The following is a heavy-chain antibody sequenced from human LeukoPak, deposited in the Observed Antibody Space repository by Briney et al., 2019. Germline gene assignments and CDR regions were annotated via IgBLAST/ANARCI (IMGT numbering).Heavy chain of an antibody. J-gene: IGHJ5*02. Sequence: ASVKVSCKASGYTFTDYYIHWVRQAPGQGLEWMGRINPNSGDTNYAQRFQGRVTMTRETSITTVYMELSRLRSDDTAMYYCARMVRTAYCGGDCFPWGQGTLVTVSS. CDR1: GYTFTDYY. D-gene: IGHD2-21*02. V-gene: IGHV1-2*06. CDR2: INPNSGDT. CDR3: ARMVRTAYCGGDCFP.